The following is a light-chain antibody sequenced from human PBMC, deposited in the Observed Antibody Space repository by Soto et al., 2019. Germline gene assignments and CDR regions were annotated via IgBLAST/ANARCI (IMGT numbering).Light chain of an antibody. CDR3: QSYDSTLNFV. CDR1: SSNIGAGFD. CDR2: GNT. J-gene: IGLJ1*01. Sequence: QSVLTRPPSVSGAPGQRVTISCTGSSSNIGAGFDVRWYQHLPGTAPKLLIFGNTNRPSGVPDRFSGSKSGTSASLAITGLQAEDEADYYCQSYDSTLNFVFGTGTKLTVL. V-gene: IGLV1-40*01.